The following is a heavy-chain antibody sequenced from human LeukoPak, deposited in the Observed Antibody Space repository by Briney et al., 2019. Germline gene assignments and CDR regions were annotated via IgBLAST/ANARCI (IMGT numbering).Heavy chain of an antibody. CDR1: GFTFSNYG. D-gene: IGHD6-19*01. CDR3: AREGSQQWLEYYFDY. CDR2: ISRSGTGT. V-gene: IGHV3-23*01. Sequence: GGSLRLSCAGAGFTFSNYGMSWVRQAPGKGLEWVSVISRSGTGTYHADSVRGRFTISRDNAKNTLYLQMNSLRAEDTAVYYCAREGSQQWLEYYFDYWGQGTLVTVSS. J-gene: IGHJ4*02.